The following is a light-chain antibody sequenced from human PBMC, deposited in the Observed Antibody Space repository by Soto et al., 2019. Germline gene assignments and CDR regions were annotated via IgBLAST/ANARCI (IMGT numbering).Light chain of an antibody. CDR2: DVS. CDR3: CSYAGSYTWV. CDR1: SSDVGGYNY. V-gene: IGLV2-11*01. Sequence: QSALTQPRSVSESPGQSVTISCTGTSSDVGGYNYVSWYQQHPGKAPKLMIYDVSRRPSGVPDRFSGSKSGNTVSLTISGLQAEDEADYYCCSYAGSYTWVFGGGTQLTVL. J-gene: IGLJ3*02.